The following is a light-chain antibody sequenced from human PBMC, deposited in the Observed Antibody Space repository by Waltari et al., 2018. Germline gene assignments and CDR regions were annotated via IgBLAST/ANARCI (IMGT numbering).Light chain of an antibody. Sequence: DVVMTQSPLSLPVTLGQAASISCKSSQSLVHSDGNTHLNWFQQRPGQSTSSQNYRVSKRDSGVPDRFSGSGSGTDFTLKISRVEAEDVGIYYCMQGTHWPYTFGQGTKLDIK. J-gene: IGKJ2*01. CDR3: MQGTHWPYT. CDR1: QSLVHSDGNTH. CDR2: RVS. V-gene: IGKV2-30*02.